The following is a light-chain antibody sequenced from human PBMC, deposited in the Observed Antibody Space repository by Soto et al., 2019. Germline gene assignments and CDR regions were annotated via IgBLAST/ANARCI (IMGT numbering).Light chain of an antibody. CDR1: QTIKSY. J-gene: IGKJ2*01. Sequence: DIQMTQSPSSLSAYVGDRVTITCRTSQTIKSYLNWYQHKPGKAPQLLISGACSLQGGVPSRISGSASGPEFTLTISSLQPEDIATYYCQQCYTTPHTFGQGTKLDLK. CDR3: QQCYTTPHT. V-gene: IGKV1-39*01. CDR2: GAC.